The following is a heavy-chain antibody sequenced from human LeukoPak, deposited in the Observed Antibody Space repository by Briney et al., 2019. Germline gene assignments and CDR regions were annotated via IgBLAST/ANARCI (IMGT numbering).Heavy chain of an antibody. V-gene: IGHV1-2*02. J-gene: IGHJ4*02. Sequence: ASVKVSCKASGYTFTSYFMHWVRQAPGQGLEWMGWINPNSGGTNYVQVFQGRVTMTRDTSISTAYMELSRLRSDDTAVYYCARDHPASGPNFDYWGQGTLVTVSS. D-gene: IGHD6-13*01. CDR1: GYTFTSYF. CDR2: INPNSGGT. CDR3: ARDHPASGPNFDY.